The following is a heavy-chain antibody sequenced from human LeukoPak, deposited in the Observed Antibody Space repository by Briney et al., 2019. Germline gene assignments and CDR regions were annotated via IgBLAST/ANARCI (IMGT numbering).Heavy chain of an antibody. Sequence: SETLSLTCTVSGGSISSYYWSWIRQPAGKGLEWIGRIYTSGSTNYNPSLKSRVTMSVDTSKNQFSLKLSSVTAADTAVYYCARDYYDSRSRYRYNFDYWGQGTLVTVSS. CDR1: GGSISSYY. CDR2: IYTSGST. D-gene: IGHD3-22*01. CDR3: ARDYYDSRSRYRYNFDY. V-gene: IGHV4-4*07. J-gene: IGHJ4*02.